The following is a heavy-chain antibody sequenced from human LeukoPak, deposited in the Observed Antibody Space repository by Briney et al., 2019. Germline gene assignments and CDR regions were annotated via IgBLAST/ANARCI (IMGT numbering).Heavy chain of an antibody. Sequence: SETLSLTCTVSGGSISSGPYYWGWIRQPPGKGLEWIGNIYYGENTYYNPSLKSRVTISIDTSKNQFSLKLSSVTAADTAVYYCARVPPQYNYYDSSGEPDYWGQGTLVTVSS. V-gene: IGHV4-39*01. CDR1: GGSISSGPYY. CDR2: IYYGENT. D-gene: IGHD3-22*01. J-gene: IGHJ4*02. CDR3: ARVPPQYNYYDSSGEPDY.